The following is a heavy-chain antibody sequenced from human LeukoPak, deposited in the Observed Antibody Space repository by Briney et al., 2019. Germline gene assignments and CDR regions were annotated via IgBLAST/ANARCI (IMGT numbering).Heavy chain of an antibody. CDR3: ARDLGSGSHPALLYYYYGMDV. Sequence: SVKVSCKASGGTFSSYAISWVRQAPGQGLEWMGRIIPILGIANYAQKFQGRVTITADKSTSTAYMELSSLRSEDTAVYYCARDLGSGSHPALLYYYYGMDVWGQGTTVTVSS. J-gene: IGHJ6*02. V-gene: IGHV1-69*04. D-gene: IGHD3-10*01. CDR2: IIPILGIA. CDR1: GGTFSSYA.